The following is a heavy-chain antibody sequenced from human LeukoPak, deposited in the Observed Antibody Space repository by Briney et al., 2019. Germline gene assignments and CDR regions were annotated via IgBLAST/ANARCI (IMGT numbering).Heavy chain of an antibody. D-gene: IGHD6-13*01. V-gene: IGHV3-48*04. CDR3: ARDIEAAGLFLDY. J-gene: IGHJ4*02. Sequence: PGGSLRLSCAASGFTFSSYAMSWVRQAPGKGLEWVSYISSSSTTIYYADSVKGRFTISRDNAKNSLYLQMNSLRAEDTAVYYCARDIEAAGLFLDYWGQGTLVTVS. CDR2: ISSSSTTI. CDR1: GFTFSSYA.